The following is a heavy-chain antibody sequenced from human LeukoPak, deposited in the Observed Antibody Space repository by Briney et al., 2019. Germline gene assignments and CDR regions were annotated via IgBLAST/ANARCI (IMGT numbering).Heavy chain of an antibody. CDR3: ARGGGGHTRPLFDY. V-gene: IGHV3-33*01. Sequence: PGGSLRLSCEASGFTFRNYGMHWVRQAPGKGLEWVAVIWYDGTKTYYVDSVKGRFTISRDNSKNTMYPQVNSLRAEDTAIYYCARGGGGHTRPLFDYWGQGILVTVSS. CDR1: GFTFRNYG. D-gene: IGHD2-2*01. CDR2: IWYDGTKT. J-gene: IGHJ4*02.